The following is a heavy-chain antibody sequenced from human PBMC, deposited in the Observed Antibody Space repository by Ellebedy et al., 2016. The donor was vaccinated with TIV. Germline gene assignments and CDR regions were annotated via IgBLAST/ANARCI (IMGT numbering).Heavy chain of an antibody. CDR2: ISAYNGNT. Sequence: AASVKVSCKASGYTFTSYGISWVRQAPGQGLEWMGWISAYNGNTNYAQKLQGRVTMTTDTSTSTAYMELRSLRSDDTAVYYCARAESVVGGYGGYFDYWGQGTLVTVSS. CDR1: GYTFTSYG. J-gene: IGHJ4*02. CDR3: ARAESVVGGYGGYFDY. D-gene: IGHD5-12*01. V-gene: IGHV1-18*04.